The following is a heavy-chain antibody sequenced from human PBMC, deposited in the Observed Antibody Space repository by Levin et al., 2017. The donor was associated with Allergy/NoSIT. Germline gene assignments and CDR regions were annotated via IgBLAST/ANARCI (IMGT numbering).Heavy chain of an antibody. CDR1: GDSMSDRDYY. V-gene: IGHV4-31*03. CDR3: ARDECAWFGECYGMDV. Sequence: SATLSLPCRVSGDSMSDRDYYWSWIRHHPEKGLEWIGFVHHSGSAYYNPSLKSRLTLSLDTTKRQLSLKLASVTVADSAVYYCARDECAWFGECYGMDVWGHGTTVTVSS. CDR2: VHHSGSA. D-gene: IGHD3-10*01. J-gene: IGHJ6*02.